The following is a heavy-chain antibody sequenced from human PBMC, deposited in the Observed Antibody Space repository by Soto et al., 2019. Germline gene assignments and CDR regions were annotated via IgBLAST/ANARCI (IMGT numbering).Heavy chain of an antibody. CDR2: ISGSGGST. J-gene: IGHJ4*02. CDR1: GFTFSSYA. CDR3: AKVPGTVLTHYYDSSGYYGRYFDY. D-gene: IGHD3-22*01. Sequence: PGGSLRLSCAASGFTFSSYAMSWVRQAPGKGLEWVSAISGSGGSTYYADSVKGRFTISRDNSKNTLYLQMNSLRAEDTAVYYCAKVPGTVLTHYYDSSGYYGRYFDYWGQGTLVTVSS. V-gene: IGHV3-23*01.